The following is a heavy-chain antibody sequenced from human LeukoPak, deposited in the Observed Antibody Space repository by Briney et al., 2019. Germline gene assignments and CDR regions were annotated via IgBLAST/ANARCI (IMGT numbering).Heavy chain of an antibody. CDR1: GFAFSTFE. CDR2: ISSDGAAR. Sequence: GGSLRLSCAASGFAFSTFEMSWVRQAPGKGLEWVSFISSDGAARHYADSVKGRFTISRDNAKNSLYLQMNSLRSEDTADYYCATSLSGWFGPSAYYWGQGTLVTVSS. V-gene: IGHV3-48*03. CDR3: ATSLSGWFGPSAYY. D-gene: IGHD6-19*01. J-gene: IGHJ4*02.